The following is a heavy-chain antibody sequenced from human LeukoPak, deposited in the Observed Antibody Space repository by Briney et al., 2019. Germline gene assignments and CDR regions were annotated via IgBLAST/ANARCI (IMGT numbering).Heavy chain of an antibody. J-gene: IGHJ3*02. V-gene: IGHV4-34*01. CDR3: ARVHRAAGTRYAFDI. Sequence: PSATLSLTGAVYGGSFSGYYWSWIRQPPRKGLEWIGEINHSGSPNYTPSPKSRLTISVHTSKNQFSLKLSSVTAADTAVYYCARVHRAAGTRYAFDIWGQGTMVTVSS. D-gene: IGHD6-13*01. CDR2: INHSGSP. CDR1: GGSFSGYY.